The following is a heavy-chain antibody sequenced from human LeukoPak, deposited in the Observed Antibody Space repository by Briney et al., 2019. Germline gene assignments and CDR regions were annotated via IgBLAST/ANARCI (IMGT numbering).Heavy chain of an antibody. Sequence: AETLSLTCTVSGGSISSSSYYWGWIRQPPGKGLEWIGSIYYSGSTYYNPSLKSRVTISVDTSKNQFSLNLSSVTAADTAVYYCARPAYYDILTGFDYWGQGTLVTVSS. V-gene: IGHV4-39*01. J-gene: IGHJ4*02. CDR1: GGSISSSSYY. D-gene: IGHD3-9*01. CDR3: ARPAYYDILTGFDY. CDR2: IYYSGST.